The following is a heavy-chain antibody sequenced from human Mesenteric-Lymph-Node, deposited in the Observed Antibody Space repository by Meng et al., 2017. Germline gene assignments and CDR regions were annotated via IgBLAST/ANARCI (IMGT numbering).Heavy chain of an antibody. CDR1: GFTFRNYE. J-gene: IGHJ4*02. CDR2: ISSRGETI. CDR3: SRGWARSEVAASDTTLSEFDY. D-gene: IGHD2/OR15-2a*01. V-gene: IGHV3-48*03. Sequence: GESLKISCAASGFTFRNYEMSWVRQAAGKGLEWLAYISSRGETIYYADSVSGRFTISRDDAMNSLYLQMNSLRAEDTALYYCSRGWARSEVAASDTTLSEFDYWGQGALVTVSS.